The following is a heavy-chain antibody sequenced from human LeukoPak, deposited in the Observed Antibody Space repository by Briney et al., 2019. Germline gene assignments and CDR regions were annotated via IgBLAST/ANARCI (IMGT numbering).Heavy chain of an antibody. D-gene: IGHD2-2*01. V-gene: IGHV1-2*02. CDR1: GYTFTGYY. CDR2: INPNSGGT. J-gene: IGHJ4*02. CDR3: ARHAVPAAPVDY. Sequence: ASVKVSCKASGYTFTGYYMHWVRQAPGQGLEWMGWINPNSGGTNYAQKFQGRVTMTRDTSISTAYMELSRLRSDDTAVYYCARHAVPAAPVDYWGQGTLVTVSS.